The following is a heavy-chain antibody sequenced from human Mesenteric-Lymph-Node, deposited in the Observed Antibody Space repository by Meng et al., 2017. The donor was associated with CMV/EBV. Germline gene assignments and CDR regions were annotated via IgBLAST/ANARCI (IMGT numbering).Heavy chain of an antibody. CDR2: IYSNSTT. J-gene: IGHJ5*02. CDR3: AGPVVPAATAADP. D-gene: IGHD2-2*01. V-gene: IGHV3-66*02. Sequence: GGSLRLSCAASGFTVSNNYMSWVRQAPGKGLEWVSVIYSNSTTYYADSVKGRFTISRDNSKNTLYLQMNSLRAEDTAVYYCAGPVVPAATAADPWGQGTLVTVSS. CDR1: GFTVSNNY.